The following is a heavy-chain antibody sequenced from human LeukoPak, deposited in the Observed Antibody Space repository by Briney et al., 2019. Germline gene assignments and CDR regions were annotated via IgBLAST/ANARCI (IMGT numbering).Heavy chain of an antibody. J-gene: IGHJ3*02. CDR1: GGSISSYY. Sequence: SKTLSLTCTVSGGSISSYYWSWIRQPPGKGLEWIGYIYYSGSTNYNPSLKSRVTISVDTSKNQFSLKLSSVTAADTAVYYCASSEGYYDSSGYYWAAFDIWGQGTMVTVSS. D-gene: IGHD3-22*01. CDR2: IYYSGST. V-gene: IGHV4-59*01. CDR3: ASSEGYYDSSGYYWAAFDI.